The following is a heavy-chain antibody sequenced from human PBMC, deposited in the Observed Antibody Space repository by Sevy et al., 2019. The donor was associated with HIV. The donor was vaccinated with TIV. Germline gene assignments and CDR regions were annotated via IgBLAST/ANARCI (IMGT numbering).Heavy chain of an antibody. J-gene: IGHJ4*02. CDR3: ARGGDFNDRSAKRDFDY. CDR1: GFTFSNYG. D-gene: IGHD3-22*01. CDR2: IGNDGINK. V-gene: IGHV3-33*01. Sequence: GGSLRLSCEASGFTFSNYGMHGVRQAPAKGLGWVAVIGNDGINKYYADSVKGRFTISRDNSKNTLYLQMNSLRVEDTAVYFCARGGDFNDRSAKRDFDYWGQGTLVTVSS.